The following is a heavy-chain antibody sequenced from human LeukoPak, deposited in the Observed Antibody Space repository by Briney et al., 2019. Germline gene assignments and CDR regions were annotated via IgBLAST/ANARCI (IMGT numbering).Heavy chain of an antibody. Sequence: GGSLRLSCAASGFTFSSYGMSWVRQAPGKGLEWVSTLSGRGGSTFYADSVKGRFTISRDNSRNTLYLQMNSLRAEDTAVYYCAKQGRDWLRDYYYYMDVWGKGTTVTISS. CDR1: GFTFSSYG. D-gene: IGHD3-9*01. V-gene: IGHV3-23*01. CDR3: AKQGRDWLRDYYYYMDV. CDR2: LSGRGGST. J-gene: IGHJ6*03.